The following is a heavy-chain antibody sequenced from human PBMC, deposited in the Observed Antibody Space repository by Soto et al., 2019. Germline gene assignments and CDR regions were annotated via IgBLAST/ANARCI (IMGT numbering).Heavy chain of an antibody. CDR1: GFFCSSYD. CDR2: ILADGRT. CDR3: AKATATGGGAFDI. V-gene: IGHV3-23*01. D-gene: IGHD2-8*02. Sequence: GGSLRLSCAASGFFCSSYDMSWVRQAPGKGLEWVSTILADGRTFYVDSVKGRFTISRDSSQNTVYLQMNSLTVGDTALYYCAKATATGGGAFDICGQGTMVTVSS. J-gene: IGHJ3*02.